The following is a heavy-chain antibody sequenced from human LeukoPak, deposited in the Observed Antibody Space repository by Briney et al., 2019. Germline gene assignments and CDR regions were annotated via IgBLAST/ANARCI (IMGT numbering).Heavy chain of an antibody. V-gene: IGHV4-4*07. J-gene: IGHJ4*02. CDR3: ARIRRDSGDWYADDY. CDR2: ICSSEDT. D-gene: IGHD6-19*01. CDR1: DGSISSFC. Sequence: SETLSFTCSVSDGSISSFCWSWIRQPAGKGLEWIGRICSSEDTNYNPSLKSRVTMSVDTSQNQFSLRLTSVTAADTAIYYCARIRRDSGDWYADDYWGQGTLVTVSS.